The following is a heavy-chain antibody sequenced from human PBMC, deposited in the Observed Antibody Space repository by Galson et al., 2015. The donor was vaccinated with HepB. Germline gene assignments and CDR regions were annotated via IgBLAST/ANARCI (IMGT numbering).Heavy chain of an antibody. Sequence: SLRLSCAASGFTFSSYAMSWVRQAPGKGLEWVSGINWNSGSIGYADSVKGRFTISRDNAKNSQYLQMNSLRSEDTALYYCAKAKEQLAAFDYGGQGTLVTVSS. J-gene: IGHJ4*02. D-gene: IGHD6-13*01. CDR1: GFTFSSYA. CDR3: AKAKEQLAAFDY. CDR2: INWNSGSI. V-gene: IGHV3-9*01.